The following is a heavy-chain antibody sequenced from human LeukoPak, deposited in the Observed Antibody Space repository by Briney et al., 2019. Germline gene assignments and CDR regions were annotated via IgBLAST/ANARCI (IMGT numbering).Heavy chain of an antibody. V-gene: IGHV4-61*02. CDR3: AREFRITMVRGVNDAFDI. CDR2: IYTSGST. CDR1: GGSISSGSYY. J-gene: IGHJ3*02. D-gene: IGHD3-10*01. Sequence: SSETLSLTCTVSGGSISSGSYYWSWIRQPAGKGLEWIGRIYTSGSTNYNPSLKSRVTISVDTSKNQFSLKLSSVTAADTAVYYCAREFRITMVRGVNDAFDIWGQGTMVTVSS.